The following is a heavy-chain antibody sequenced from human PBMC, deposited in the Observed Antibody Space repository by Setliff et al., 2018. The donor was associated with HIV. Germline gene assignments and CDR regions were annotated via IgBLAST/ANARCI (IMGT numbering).Heavy chain of an antibody. CDR3: ARGQLDRHLRSDVPFDI. CDR1: GGTFSTYV. Sequence: SVKVSCKTSGGTFSTYVISWVRQAPGQGLEWMGGIITIFGTPNYAQKFQGRVTLTTDTSTNTVYMELKSLRSDDTAVYFCARGQLDRHLRSDVPFDIWGQGTMVTVS. V-gene: IGHV1-69*05. J-gene: IGHJ3*02. CDR2: IITIFGTP. D-gene: IGHD1-1*01.